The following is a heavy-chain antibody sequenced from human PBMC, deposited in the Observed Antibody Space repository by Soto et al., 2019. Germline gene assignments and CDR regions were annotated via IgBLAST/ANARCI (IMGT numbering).Heavy chain of an antibody. CDR3: PGAESWDRWFDP. V-gene: IGHV4-59*07. J-gene: IGHJ5*02. Sequence: SDTLSLTHTVSGGSISSHYWSWIRQPPGKGLEWNGYIYYSGSTHYNPSLNSRVTITVHTSKNQFSLKLTSVTAADTATFYCPGAESWDRWFDPWGQGTLVTVSS. CDR2: IYYSGST. CDR1: GGSISSHY. D-gene: IGHD1-26*01.